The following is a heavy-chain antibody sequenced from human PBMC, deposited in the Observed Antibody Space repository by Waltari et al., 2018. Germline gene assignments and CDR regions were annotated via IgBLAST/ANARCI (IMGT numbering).Heavy chain of an antibody. J-gene: IGHJ6*02. CDR2: INPNSGGT. CDR3: ATGYSSSWTPWYYYYGMDV. V-gene: IGHV1-2*06. Sequence: QVQLVQSGAEVKKPGASVKVSCKASGYTFTGYYMHWVRQAPGQGLEWMGRINPNSGGTNYAQKFQGRVTMTRDTSISTAYMELSRLRSDDTAVYYCATGYSSSWTPWYYYYGMDVWGQGTTVTVSS. D-gene: IGHD6-13*01. CDR1: GYTFTGYY.